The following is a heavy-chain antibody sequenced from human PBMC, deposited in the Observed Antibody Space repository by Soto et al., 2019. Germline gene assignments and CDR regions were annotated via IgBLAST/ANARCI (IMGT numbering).Heavy chain of an antibody. V-gene: IGHV3-66*01. CDR2: ISSGGST. D-gene: IGHD3-3*01. Sequence: EVQLVESGGGLVQPGGSLRLSCAASGFTVSSLYMTWVRQAPGKGLQWVAVISSGGSTYYADSVKGRFTISRDNSKNTLYLEMNSLRAEDTAVYYCGRDIFGGAYDFLHGGQGTLVTVSS. CDR3: GRDIFGGAYDFLH. CDR1: GFTVSSLY. J-gene: IGHJ4*02.